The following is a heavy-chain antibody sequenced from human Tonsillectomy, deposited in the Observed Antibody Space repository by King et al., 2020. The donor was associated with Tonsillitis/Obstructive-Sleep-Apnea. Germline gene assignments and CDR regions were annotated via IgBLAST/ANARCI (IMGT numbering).Heavy chain of an antibody. V-gene: IGHV3-73*01. CDR3: TTRPDAYFKY. J-gene: IGHJ1*01. D-gene: IGHD1-14*01. CDR1: GFIFSGSD. Sequence: QLVQSGGDLVQPGGSLKLSCAASGFIFSGSDMHWVRQASGKGLEWVGRIRSKANTYATADAASVKGRFTISRDDSKNTAYLQMNSLKTEDTAVYYCTTRPDAYFKYWGQGTLVTVSS. CDR2: IRSKANTYAT.